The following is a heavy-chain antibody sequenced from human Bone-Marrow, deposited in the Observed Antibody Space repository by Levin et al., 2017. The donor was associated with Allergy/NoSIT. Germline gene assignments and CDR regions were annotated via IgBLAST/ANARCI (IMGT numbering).Heavy chain of an antibody. J-gene: IGHJ4*02. Sequence: ASVKVSCKASGDTFSSFGFSWVRQAPGQGLEYMAWINARNGNTHYARKFQGRVTMTTDASTSTAYMELSSLTSDDTAVYYCARGSGDYWGQGTLVTVSS. CDR3: ARGSGDY. D-gene: IGHD3-10*01. V-gene: IGHV1-18*01. CDR2: INARNGNT. CDR1: GDTFSSFG.